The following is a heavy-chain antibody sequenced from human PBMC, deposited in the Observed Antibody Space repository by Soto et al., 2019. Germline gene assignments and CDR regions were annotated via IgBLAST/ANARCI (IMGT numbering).Heavy chain of an antibody. J-gene: IGHJ4*02. CDR2: ISGSGDST. D-gene: IGHD1-26*01. CDR3: AKDEWGTTSPVDY. V-gene: IGHV3-23*01. CDR1: GFTFISYA. Sequence: WGSLRLSCAASGFTFISYAIICFRHSPCKWLEWVSTISGSGDSTYYADSVKGRFTISRDNSKNTLYLQMNSLRAEDTAIYYCAKDEWGTTSPVDYWGQGTLVTVSS.